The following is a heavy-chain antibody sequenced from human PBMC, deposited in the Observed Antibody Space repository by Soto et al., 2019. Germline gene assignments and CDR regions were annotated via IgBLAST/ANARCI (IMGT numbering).Heavy chain of an antibody. D-gene: IGHD5-18*01. CDR2: IKSKTDGGTT. J-gene: IGHJ6*02. CDR1: GFTFSNAW. V-gene: IGHV3-15*07. CDR3: TTGQLPPSYFYYYYGMDV. Sequence: GGSLRLSCAASGFTFSNAWMNWVRQAPGKGLEWVGRIKSKTDGGTTDYAAPVKGRFTISRDDSKNTLYLQMNSLKTEDTAVYYCTTGQLPPSYFYYYYGMDVWGQGTTVTVSS.